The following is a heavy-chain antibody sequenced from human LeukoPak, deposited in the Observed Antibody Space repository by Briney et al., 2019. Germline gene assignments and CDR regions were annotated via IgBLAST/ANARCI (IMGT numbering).Heavy chain of an antibody. D-gene: IGHD6-13*01. CDR3: ARDLRWSGAAAGF. Sequence: ASVKVSCKASGYTFTSYAMHWVRQAPGQRLEWMGWINAGNGNTKYSQKFQGRVTITGDTSASTAYMELSSLRSEDTAVYYCARDLRWSGAAAGFWGQGTLVTVSS. V-gene: IGHV1-3*01. CDR2: INAGNGNT. CDR1: GYTFTSYA. J-gene: IGHJ4*02.